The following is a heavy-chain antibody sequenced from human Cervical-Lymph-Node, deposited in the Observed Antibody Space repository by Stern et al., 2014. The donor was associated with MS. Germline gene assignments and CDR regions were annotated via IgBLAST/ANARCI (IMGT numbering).Heavy chain of an antibody. J-gene: IGHJ5*02. V-gene: IGHV4-34*01. Sequence: QVQLQQWGAGLLKPSETLSLTCAVYGGSFSGYYWSWIRQPPGKGLEWIGEINHSGSTNYNPSLKSRVTISVDTSKTHFSPKLSSVTAADTAVYYCARVGAVADPSNWFDPWGQGTLVTVSS. CDR2: INHSGST. CDR3: ARVGAVADPSNWFDP. CDR1: GGSFSGYY. D-gene: IGHD6-19*01.